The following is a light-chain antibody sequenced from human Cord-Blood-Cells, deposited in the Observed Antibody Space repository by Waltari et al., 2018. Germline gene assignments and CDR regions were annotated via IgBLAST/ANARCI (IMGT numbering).Light chain of an antibody. CDR1: SSNIGSNT. Sequence: QSVPTPPPSASGTPGQRVTISCSGSSSNIGSNTVYWYQQLPGTAPKLLIYSNNQRPSGVPDRFSGSKSGTSASLAISGLQSEDEADYYCAAWDDSLNVWVFGGGTKLTVL. CDR2: SNN. V-gene: IGLV1-44*01. CDR3: AAWDDSLNVWV. J-gene: IGLJ3*02.